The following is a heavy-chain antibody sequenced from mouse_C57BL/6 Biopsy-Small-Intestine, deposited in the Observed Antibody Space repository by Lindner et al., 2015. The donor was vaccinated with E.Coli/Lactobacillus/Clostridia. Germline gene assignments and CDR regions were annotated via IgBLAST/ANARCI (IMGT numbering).Heavy chain of an antibody. V-gene: IGHV1S135*01. Sequence: VQLQESGPELVKPGASVKISCKASGYTFTDYNMDWVKQSHGKSLEWIGYIDPYNGATSYNQKFKGKATLTVDKSSSTAYMQLNSLTSEDSAVYYCAREDRSGYYAMDYWGQGTSVTVSS. CDR2: IDPYNGAT. J-gene: IGHJ4*01. CDR1: GYTFTDYN. CDR3: AREDRSGYYAMDY. D-gene: IGHD3-2*01.